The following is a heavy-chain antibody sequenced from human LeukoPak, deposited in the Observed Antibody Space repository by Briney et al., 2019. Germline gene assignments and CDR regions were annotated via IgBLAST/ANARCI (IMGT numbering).Heavy chain of an antibody. CDR3: ARRVTTRLPFRY. CDR2: INHSGST. Sequence: SETLSLTCAVYGGSFSDYRWSWIRQPPGKGLEWIGEINHSGSTNYNPSLKSRVTISVDTSKKQFSPKLTSVTAADTAVYYCARRVTTRLPFRYWGQGTLVTVSS. D-gene: IGHD4-17*01. CDR1: GGSFSDYR. V-gene: IGHV4-34*01. J-gene: IGHJ4*02.